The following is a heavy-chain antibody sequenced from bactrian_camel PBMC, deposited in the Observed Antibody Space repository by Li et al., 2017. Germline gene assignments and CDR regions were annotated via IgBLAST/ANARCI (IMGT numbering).Heavy chain of an antibody. CDR1: GFTFSNYD. J-gene: IGHJ4*01. V-gene: IGHV3S40*01. CDR2: IHGGDGRT. Sequence: LVESGGGLAQPGGSLRLSCAASGFTFSNYDMNWVRQAPGKGLEWISVIHGGDGRTYYSDSTEGRFTISHDAAKNSIDLQMNSLKPDDTAVYYCAATGQMLSVAGCRTQGTQVTVS. D-gene: IGHD1*01.